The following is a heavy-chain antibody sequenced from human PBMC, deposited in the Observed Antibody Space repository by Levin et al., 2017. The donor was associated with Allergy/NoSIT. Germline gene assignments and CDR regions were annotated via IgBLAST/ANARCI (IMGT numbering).Heavy chain of an antibody. V-gene: IGHV3-30*04. D-gene: IGHD5-12*01. CDR1: GFTFRNYA. Sequence: GGSLRLSCEASGFTFRNYAIHWVRQAPGKGLEWVAVMSYDGSNRYYAESVKGRFTISRDTSKNTLFLQMSNLRPEDTAVYYCAKVHGRGYSDYVDHYYGMEVWGQGTTVTVSS. CDR2: MSYDGSNR. J-gene: IGHJ6*02. CDR3: AKVHGRGYSDYVDHYYGMEV.